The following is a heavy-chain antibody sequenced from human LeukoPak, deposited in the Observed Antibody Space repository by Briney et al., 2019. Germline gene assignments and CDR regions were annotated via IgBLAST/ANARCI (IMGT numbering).Heavy chain of an antibody. CDR1: GFTVSSNY. Sequence: GGSLRLSCAASGFTVSSNYMSWVPQAPGEGVEWVSVIYSGGSTYYADSVKGRFTISRDNSKNTLYLQMNSLRAEDTAVYYCASSGYSYGTFDYWGQGTLVTVSS. CDR3: ASSGYSYGTFDY. V-gene: IGHV3-66*02. CDR2: IYSGGST. J-gene: IGHJ4*02. D-gene: IGHD5-18*01.